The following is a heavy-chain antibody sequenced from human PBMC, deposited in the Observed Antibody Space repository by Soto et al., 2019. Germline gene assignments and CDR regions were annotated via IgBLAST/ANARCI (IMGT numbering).Heavy chain of an antibody. D-gene: IGHD3-22*01. J-gene: IGHJ5*02. Sequence: GASVKVSCKASGGTFSSYAISWVRQAPGQGLEWMGGIIPIFGTANYAQKFQGRVTITADESTSTAYMELSSLRSEDTAVYYCARDLWRGYYDSSGYRNWFDPRGQGTLVTVSS. CDR2: IIPIFGTA. CDR3: ARDLWRGYYDSSGYRNWFDP. V-gene: IGHV1-69*13. CDR1: GGTFSSYA.